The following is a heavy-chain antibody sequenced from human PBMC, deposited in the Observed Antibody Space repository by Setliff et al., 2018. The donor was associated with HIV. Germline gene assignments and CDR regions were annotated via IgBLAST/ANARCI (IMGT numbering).Heavy chain of an antibody. Sequence: TLSLTCAVYGGSFSAYYWSWIRQPPGKGLEWIGEINHSGSTNYNPSLKTRVTIMVDTSKNQFSLKLGSVTAADTAVYYCAREWSYGAFDTFDVWGQGTRSPSPQ. J-gene: IGHJ3*01. CDR1: GGSFSAYY. CDR2: INHSGST. CDR3: AREWSYGAFDTFDV. D-gene: IGHD5-18*01. V-gene: IGHV4-34*01.